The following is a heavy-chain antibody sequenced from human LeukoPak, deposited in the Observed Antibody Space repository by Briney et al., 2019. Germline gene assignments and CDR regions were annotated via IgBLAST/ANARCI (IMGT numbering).Heavy chain of an antibody. Sequence: RWASVKVSCEASGYTFTGYYMHWVRQAPGQGLEWMGWINPNSGGTNYAQKFQGRVTMTRDTSISTAYMELSRLRSDDTAVYYCARSCPQWLGEGNWFDPWGQGTLVTVSS. J-gene: IGHJ5*02. D-gene: IGHD6-19*01. CDR2: INPNSGGT. CDR3: ARSCPQWLGEGNWFDP. V-gene: IGHV1-2*02. CDR1: GYTFTGYY.